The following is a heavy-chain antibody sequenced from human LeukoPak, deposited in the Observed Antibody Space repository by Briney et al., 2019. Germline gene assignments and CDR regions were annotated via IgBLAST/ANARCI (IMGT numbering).Heavy chain of an antibody. Sequence: ASVKVSCKASGGTFSSYAFSWVRQAPGQGLEWMGGITPILGTSNYAQKFQGRVTITTDESTSTAYMELSSLRSEDTAVYYCARNIRIARGGSYLYFLYYFDYWGQGTLVTVSS. CDR1: GGTFSSYA. CDR2: ITPILGTS. V-gene: IGHV1-69*05. J-gene: IGHJ4*02. D-gene: IGHD1-26*01. CDR3: ARNIRIARGGSYLYFLYYFDY.